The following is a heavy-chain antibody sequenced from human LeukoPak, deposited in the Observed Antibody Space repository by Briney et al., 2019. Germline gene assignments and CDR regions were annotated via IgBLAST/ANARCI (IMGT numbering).Heavy chain of an antibody. CDR2: ISSISSTI. CDR1: GFTFSSYS. V-gene: IGHV3-48*01. D-gene: IGHD3-10*01. CDR3: ARGDGSPQLDY. J-gene: IGHJ4*02. Sequence: PGGSLRLSCAASGFTFSSYSMNGVRQAPGKGLEWVSYISSISSTIYYADSVKGRFTISRDNAKNSLYLQMNSLRAEDTAVSYCARGDGSPQLDYWGQGTLVTVSS.